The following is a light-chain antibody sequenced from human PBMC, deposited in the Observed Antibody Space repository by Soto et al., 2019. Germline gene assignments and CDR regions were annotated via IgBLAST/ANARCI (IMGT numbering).Light chain of an antibody. CDR2: DAS. V-gene: IGKV1-5*01. CDR3: QQYDSNWT. J-gene: IGKJ1*01. CDR1: QSISSW. Sequence: DIQMTQSPSTLSASVGDRVTITCRASQSISSWLAWYQQKPGKAPKLLIYDASSLESGVPSRFSGNGSGTEYTLTISGLQPDDFASYYCQQYDSNWTFDQGTKVEIK.